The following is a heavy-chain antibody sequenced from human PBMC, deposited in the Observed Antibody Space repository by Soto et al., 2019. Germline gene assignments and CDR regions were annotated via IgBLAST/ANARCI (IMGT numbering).Heavy chain of an antibody. V-gene: IGHV5-10-1*01. Sequence: PGESLKISCKGSGYSFTSYWISWVRQMPGKGLEWMGRIDPIDSYTNYSPSFQGHVTISADKSISTAYLQWSSLKASDTAMYYCARLKEAAGDNDLTLDPWGQGTLVTVSS. CDR1: GYSFTSYW. CDR2: IDPIDSYT. J-gene: IGHJ5*02. CDR3: ARLKEAAGDNDLTLDP. D-gene: IGHD6-25*01.